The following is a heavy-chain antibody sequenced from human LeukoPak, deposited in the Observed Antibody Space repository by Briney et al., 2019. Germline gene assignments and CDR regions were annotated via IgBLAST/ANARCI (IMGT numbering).Heavy chain of an antibody. CDR1: GYTFTGYF. CDR3: ARDSGNYHYDMDV. D-gene: IGHD3-10*01. Sequence: GASVKVSCTASGYTFTGYFMHWVRQAPGQGLEWMGINFFHDGTTSNTQKFPGRLTMTRDTSTSTVYMELSSLRSEDTAVYYCARDSGNYHYDMDVWGQGTTVTVSS. J-gene: IGHJ6*02. CDR2: NFFHDGTT. V-gene: IGHV1-46*01.